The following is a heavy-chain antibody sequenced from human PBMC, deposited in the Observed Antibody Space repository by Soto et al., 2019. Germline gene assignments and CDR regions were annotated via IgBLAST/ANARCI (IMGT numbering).Heavy chain of an antibody. Sequence: SETLSLTCTVSGASISGFYWSWIRKSAGKGLEWIGRIYATGTTDYNPSLQSRVMMSVDTSKKQFSLKLRSVTSADTAVYYRVRDGTKTLRDWFDPWGQGISVTVSS. CDR3: VRDGTKTLRDWFDP. J-gene: IGHJ5*02. CDR1: GASISGFY. V-gene: IGHV4-4*07. CDR2: IYATGTT. D-gene: IGHD1-1*01.